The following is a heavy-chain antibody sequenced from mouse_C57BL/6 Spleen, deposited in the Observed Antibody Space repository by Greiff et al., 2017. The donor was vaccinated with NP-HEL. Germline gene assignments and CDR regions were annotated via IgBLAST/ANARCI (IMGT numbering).Heavy chain of an antibody. V-gene: IGHV1-52*01. CDR2: IDPSDSAT. J-gene: IGHJ1*03. Sequence: QVQLQQPGAELVRPGSSVKLSCKASGYTFTSYWMHWVKQRPIQGLEWIGNIDPSDSATHYNQKFKDKATLTVDKSSSTAYMQLSSRTSDDSAVYYCARRYFDVWGTGTTVTVSS. CDR3: ARRYFDV. CDR1: GYTFTSYW.